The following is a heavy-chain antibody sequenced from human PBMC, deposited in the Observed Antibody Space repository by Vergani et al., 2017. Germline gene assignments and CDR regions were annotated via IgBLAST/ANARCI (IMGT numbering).Heavy chain of an antibody. Sequence: EVQLVESGGGLVQPGRSLRLSCAASGFTFDDYAMHWVRQAPGKGLEWVSGISWNSGSIGYADSVKGRFTISRDNAKNSLYLQMNSLRAEDTAVYYCATPPYYYDSSGHYFDYWGQGTLVTVSS. CDR1: GFTFDDYA. D-gene: IGHD3-22*01. CDR2: ISWNSGSI. V-gene: IGHV3-9*01. CDR3: ATPPYYYDSSGHYFDY. J-gene: IGHJ4*02.